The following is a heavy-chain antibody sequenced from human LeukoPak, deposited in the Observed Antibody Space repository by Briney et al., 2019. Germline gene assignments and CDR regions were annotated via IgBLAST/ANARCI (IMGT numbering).Heavy chain of an antibody. CDR3: ARQVTAVDAFDI. D-gene: IGHD2-21*02. V-gene: IGHV4-61*01. Sequence: SETLSLTCTVSGGSVSSGSYYWSWIRQPPGKGLERIGYIYYSGSTNYNPSLKSRVTISVDTSKNQFSLKLSSVTAADTAVYYCARQVTAVDAFDIWGQGTMVTVSS. J-gene: IGHJ3*02. CDR2: IYYSGST. CDR1: GGSVSSGSYY.